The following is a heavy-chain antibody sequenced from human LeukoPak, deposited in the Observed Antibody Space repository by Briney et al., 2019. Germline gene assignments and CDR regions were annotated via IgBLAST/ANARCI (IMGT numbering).Heavy chain of an antibody. V-gene: IGHV1-46*01. Sequence: ASVKVSCKASGYTFTSYFMHWVRQAPGQGLEWMGIINPSGGSTSYAQKFQGRVTMTRDTSISTAYMELSRLRSDDTAVYYCARATRHIVVVPAAIMFDPWGQGTLVTVSS. J-gene: IGHJ5*02. CDR3: ARATRHIVVVPAAIMFDP. D-gene: IGHD2-2*01. CDR1: GYTFTSYF. CDR2: INPSGGST.